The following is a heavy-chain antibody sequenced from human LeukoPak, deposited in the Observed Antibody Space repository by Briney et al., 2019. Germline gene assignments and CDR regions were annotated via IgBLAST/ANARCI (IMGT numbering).Heavy chain of an antibody. Sequence: SETLSFKCSVSGGTISSFYWRWKRQPPGKGLEWIGYIYYSGSTNYNPSLKSRVTISVDTSQNQFSLKLTSATAADTAVYYCARGVGSGISIHSYIVFWGRGTLVTVSS. CDR2: IYYSGST. J-gene: IGHJ2*01. CDR1: GGTISSFY. V-gene: IGHV4-59*01. CDR3: ARGVGSGISIHSYIVF. D-gene: IGHD3-10*01.